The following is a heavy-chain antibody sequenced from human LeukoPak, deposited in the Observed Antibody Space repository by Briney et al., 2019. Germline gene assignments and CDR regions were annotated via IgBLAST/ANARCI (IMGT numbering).Heavy chain of an antibody. Sequence: ASVKVSCKASGYTFTSYYMHWVRQAPGQGLERMGIINPSGGSTSYAQKFQGRVTMTRDTSTSTVYMELSSLRSEDTAVYYCARDTSTDYGGNWANFDYWGQGTLVTVSS. CDR2: INPSGGST. CDR3: ARDTSTDYGGNWANFDY. V-gene: IGHV1-46*03. CDR1: GYTFTSYY. J-gene: IGHJ4*02. D-gene: IGHD4-23*01.